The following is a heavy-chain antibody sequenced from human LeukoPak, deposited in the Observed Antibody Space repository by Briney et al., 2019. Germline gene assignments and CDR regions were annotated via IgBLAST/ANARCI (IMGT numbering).Heavy chain of an antibody. Sequence: SETLSLTCTVSGGSISSSSYYWGWIRQPPGKGLEWIGSIYYSGSTYYNPSLKSRVTISVDTSKNQFSLKLSSVTAADTAVYYCAREVGASNYFDYWGQGTLVTVSS. CDR1: GGSISSSSYY. J-gene: IGHJ4*02. CDR2: IYYSGST. CDR3: AREVGASNYFDY. D-gene: IGHD1-26*01. V-gene: IGHV4-39*07.